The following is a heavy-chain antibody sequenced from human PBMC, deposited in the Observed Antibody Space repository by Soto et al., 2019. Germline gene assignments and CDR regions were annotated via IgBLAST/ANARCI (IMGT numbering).Heavy chain of an antibody. Sequence: QLQLQESGPGLVKPSETLSLTCTVSGGSISSSSYYWGWIRQPPGKGLEWIGSIYYSGSTYYNPSLKSRVTISVDTSKNQFSLKLSSVTAADTAVYYCARHAQKGYYMDVWGKGTTVTVSS. CDR2: IYYSGST. CDR1: GGSISSSSYY. J-gene: IGHJ6*03. CDR3: ARHAQKGYYMDV. V-gene: IGHV4-39*01.